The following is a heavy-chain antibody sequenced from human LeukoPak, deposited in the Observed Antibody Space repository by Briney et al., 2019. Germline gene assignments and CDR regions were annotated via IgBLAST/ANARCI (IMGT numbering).Heavy chain of an antibody. Sequence: SETLSLTCAVSGGSISSGDYSWSWIRQPPGKGLEWIGYIYHSGSTYYNSSLESRVTISVDRSKNQFSLKLSSVTAADTAVYYCARVLTVTTGAFDIWGQGTMVTVS. CDR3: ARVLTVTTGAFDI. D-gene: IGHD4-17*01. CDR1: GGSISSGDYS. CDR2: IYHSGST. V-gene: IGHV4-30-2*01. J-gene: IGHJ3*02.